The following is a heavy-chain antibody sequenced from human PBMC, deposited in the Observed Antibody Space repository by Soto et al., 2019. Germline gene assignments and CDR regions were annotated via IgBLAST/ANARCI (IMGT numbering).Heavy chain of an antibody. CDR1: GFTVSSNY. CDR3: ARPNRELQVCSGGSCYRRYYYGMDV. Sequence: EVQLVESGGGLVQPGGSLRLSCAASGFTVSSNYMSWVRQAPGKGLEWVSVIYSGGSTYYADSVKGRFTISRDNSKNTLYLQMNSLRAEDTAVYYCARPNRELQVCSGGSCYRRYYYGMDVWGQGTTVTVSS. CDR2: IYSGGST. D-gene: IGHD2-15*01. J-gene: IGHJ6*02. V-gene: IGHV3-66*04.